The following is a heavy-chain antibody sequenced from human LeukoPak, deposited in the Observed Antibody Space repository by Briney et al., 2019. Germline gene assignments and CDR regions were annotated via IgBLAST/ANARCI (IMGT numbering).Heavy chain of an antibody. D-gene: IGHD6-6*01. CDR2: ISSSSSTI. CDR3: ARVHTLRIAAGDY. Sequence: HPGGSLRLSCAASGFTFSSYSMNWVRQAPGKGLEWVSYISSSSSTIYYADSVKGRFTISRDNAKNSLYLQMNSLRAEDTAVYYCARVHTLRIAAGDYWGQGTLVTVSS. J-gene: IGHJ4*02. CDR1: GFTFSSYS. V-gene: IGHV3-48*01.